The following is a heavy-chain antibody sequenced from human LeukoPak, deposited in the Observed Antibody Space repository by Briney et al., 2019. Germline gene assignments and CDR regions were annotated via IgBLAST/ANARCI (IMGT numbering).Heavy chain of an antibody. V-gene: IGHV4-31*03. CDR1: GGSISSGGYY. CDR3: ARELWVAAHPFDP. J-gene: IGHJ5*02. CDR2: IYYSGST. Sequence: PSETLSLTCTVSGGSISSGGYYWSWIRQHPGKGLEWIGYIYYSGSTYYNPSLKSRVTISVDTSKNQFSLKLSSVTAADTAVYYRARELWVAAHPFDPWGQGTLVTVSS. D-gene: IGHD6-6*01.